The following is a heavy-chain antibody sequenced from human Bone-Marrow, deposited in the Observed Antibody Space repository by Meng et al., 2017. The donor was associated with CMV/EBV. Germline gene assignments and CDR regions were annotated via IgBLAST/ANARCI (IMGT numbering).Heavy chain of an antibody. J-gene: IGHJ5*02. Sequence: GGSLRLSCTVSGGSISSSSYYWGWIRQAPGKGLEWVSSISSSSSYIYYADSVEGRFTISRDNAKNSLYLQMNSLRAEDTAVYYCARGALNLALYNWFDPWGQGTLVTVSS. CDR3: ARGALNLALYNWFDP. CDR1: GGSISSSS. D-gene: IGHD3-9*01. CDR2: ISSSSSYI. V-gene: IGHV3-21*01.